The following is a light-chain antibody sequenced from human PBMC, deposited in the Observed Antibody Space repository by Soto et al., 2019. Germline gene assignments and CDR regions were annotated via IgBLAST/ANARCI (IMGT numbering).Light chain of an antibody. CDR2: DAS. CDR3: QQYNTYSLA. J-gene: IGKJ4*01. V-gene: IGKV1-5*01. Sequence: DVQMTQSPSTLSASVGXRVTISCRASQDVTTWLAWYQQKPGKAPKLLIYDASSLESGVPSRFSGSGSGTEFTLTISSLQPDDTATYHCQQYNTYSLAFCGGTKVDIK. CDR1: QDVTTW.